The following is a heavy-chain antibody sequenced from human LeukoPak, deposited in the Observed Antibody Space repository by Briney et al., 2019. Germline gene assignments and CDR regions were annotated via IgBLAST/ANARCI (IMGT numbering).Heavy chain of an antibody. J-gene: IGHJ4*02. CDR2: IYYSGST. V-gene: IGHV4-31*03. CDR1: GGSISSGGYS. Sequence: SQTLSLTCTVSGGSISSGGYSWSWIRQHQGKGLEWIGYIYYSGSTYYNPSLKSRVTISVDTSKNQFSLKLSSVTAADTAVYYCARAPINAYYYDSSGYYPRQFDYWGQGTLVTVSS. CDR3: ARAPINAYYYDSSGYYPRQFDY. D-gene: IGHD3-22*01.